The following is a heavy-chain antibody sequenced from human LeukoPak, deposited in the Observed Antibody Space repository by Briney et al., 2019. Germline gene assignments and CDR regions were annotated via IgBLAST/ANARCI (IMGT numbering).Heavy chain of an antibody. J-gene: IGHJ4*02. CDR2: IYYSGST. CDR1: GGSISSYY. V-gene: IGHV4-59*12. Sequence: PSETLSLTCTVSGGSISSYYWSWIRQPPGKGLEWIGYIYYSGSTNYNPSLKSRVTISGDTSKNQFSLKLSSVTAADTAVYYCAREGVGTGPFDYWGQGTLVTVSS. D-gene: IGHD1-1*01. CDR3: AREGVGTGPFDY.